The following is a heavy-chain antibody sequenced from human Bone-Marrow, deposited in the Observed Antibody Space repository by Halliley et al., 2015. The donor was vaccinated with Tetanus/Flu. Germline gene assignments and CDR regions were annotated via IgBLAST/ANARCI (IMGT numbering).Heavy chain of an antibody. J-gene: IGHJ4*02. CDR2: LSGNGHYT. Sequence: SLRLSCSASGFIFSSYDMHWVRQAPGKGLEYVSGLSGNGHYTDYADAVKGRFTISRDNSKNTLYLQLSSLRAEDTAMYFCVKRNAGGWYENWGQGTLVTVSS. V-gene: IGHV3-64D*06. CDR1: GFIFSSYD. D-gene: IGHD6-19*01. CDR3: VKRNAGGWYEN.